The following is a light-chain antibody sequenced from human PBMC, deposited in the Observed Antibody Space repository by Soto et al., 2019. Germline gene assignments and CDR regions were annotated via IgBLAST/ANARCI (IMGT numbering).Light chain of an antibody. J-gene: IGKJ1*01. V-gene: IGKV4-1*01. CDR3: QQYYTTPRT. CDR1: QTVLYSSHDKNY. Sequence: DIVMTQSPDSLAVSLGERATINCKSSQTVLYSSHDKNYLAWYQQKPGQPPKLLFYWASTRESGVPDRFSGSGSGTDFTLTISSLQAEDVAVYYCQQYYTTPRTFGRGTKVEIK. CDR2: WAS.